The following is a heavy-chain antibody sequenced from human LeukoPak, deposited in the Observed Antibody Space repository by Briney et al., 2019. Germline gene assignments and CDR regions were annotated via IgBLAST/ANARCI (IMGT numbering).Heavy chain of an antibody. V-gene: IGHV3-7*01. D-gene: IGHD1-7*01. CDR1: GFTYSSCW. CDR3: ARVPLYNWKYRGPHDV. CDR2: IKQDGSKK. J-gene: IGHJ6*04. Sequence: GGSLRLSCAASGFTYSSCWASCVREAPGKGREWGANIKQDGSKKYYVDSVKGRFTISRDNAKNSLYLQMNSLRAEDTAVYYCARVPLYNWKYRGPHDVWGKGTTVTASS.